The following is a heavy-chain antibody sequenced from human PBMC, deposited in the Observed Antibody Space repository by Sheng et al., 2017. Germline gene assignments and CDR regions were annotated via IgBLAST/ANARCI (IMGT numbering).Heavy chain of an antibody. J-gene: IGHJ6*03. D-gene: IGHD1-20*01. CDR2: IIPILGIA. CDR1: GGTFSSYA. V-gene: IGHV1-69*04. CDR3: ARDRRYNWTEKAYYYYYYYMDV. Sequence: QVQLVQSGAEVKKPGSSVKVSCKASGGTFSSYAISWVRQAPGQGLEWMGGIIPILGIANYAQKFQGRVTITADKSTSTAYMELSSLRSEDTAVYYCARDRRYNWTEKAYYYYYYYMDVWGKGTTVTVSS.